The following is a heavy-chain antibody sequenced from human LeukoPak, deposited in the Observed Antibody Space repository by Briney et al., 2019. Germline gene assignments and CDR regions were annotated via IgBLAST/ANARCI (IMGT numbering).Heavy chain of an antibody. D-gene: IGHD2-15*01. CDR1: GGSFSGYY. J-gene: IGHJ4*02. Sequence: SSETLSLTCAVYGGSFSGYYWSWIRQPPGKGLEWIGEINHSGSTNYNPSLKSRVTISVDTSKNQSSLKLSSVTAADTAVYYCARGRYCSGGSCYVDYWGRGTLVTVSS. V-gene: IGHV4-34*01. CDR2: INHSGST. CDR3: ARGRYCSGGSCYVDY.